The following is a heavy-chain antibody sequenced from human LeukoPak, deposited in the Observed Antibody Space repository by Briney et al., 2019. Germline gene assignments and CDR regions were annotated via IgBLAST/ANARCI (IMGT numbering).Heavy chain of an antibody. CDR1: GFTFSSYA. D-gene: IGHD3-22*01. J-gene: IGHJ4*02. CDR2: ISGSGGST. CDR3: AKDHRGYYDSSGYSLGEIDY. Sequence: PGGSLRLSCVASGFTFSSYAMSWVRQAPGKGLEWVSAISGSGGSTYYADSVKGRFTISRDNSKNTLYLQMNSLRAEDTAVYYCAKDHRGYYDSSGYSLGEIDYWGQGTLVTVSS. V-gene: IGHV3-23*01.